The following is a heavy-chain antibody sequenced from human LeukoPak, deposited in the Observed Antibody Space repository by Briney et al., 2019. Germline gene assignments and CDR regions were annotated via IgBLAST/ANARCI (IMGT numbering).Heavy chain of an antibody. J-gene: IGHJ3*02. CDR3: AREVTNDAFAI. V-gene: IGHV3-33*01. CDR2: IWSDGRNK. Sequence: GGSLGLSCAASGFSFSSYGMHWVRQAPGKGLEWVAVIWSDGRNKFYADSVKGRFTVSRDNSKNTLFLQMSSLRADDTALYYCAREVTNDAFAIWGQGTMVTVSS. CDR1: GFSFSSYG. D-gene: IGHD4-17*01.